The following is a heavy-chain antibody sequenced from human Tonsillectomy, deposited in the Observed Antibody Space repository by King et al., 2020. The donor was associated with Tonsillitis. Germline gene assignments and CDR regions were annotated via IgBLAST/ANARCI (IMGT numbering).Heavy chain of an antibody. CDR1: GYTVTNYA. CDR3: ARGAQWLHGY. V-gene: IGHV1-3*01. D-gene: IGHD6-19*01. J-gene: IGHJ4*02. Sequence: VQLVQSGAELKKPGASVDLFCKASGYTVTNYAIHCVRQAPGQRTEWMGWINAVNDKTEYSQKFQGRVTITRDTSASTAYMELSSLRSEDTAVYYCARGAQWLHGYWGQGTLVAVSS. CDR2: INAVNDKT.